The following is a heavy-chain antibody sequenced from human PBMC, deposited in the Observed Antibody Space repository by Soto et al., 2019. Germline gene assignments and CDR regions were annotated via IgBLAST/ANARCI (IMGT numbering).Heavy chain of an antibody. CDR3: ARKEDSSSWFPIFDY. CDR1: GYTFTSYA. Sequence: ASVKVSCKASGYTFTSYAMHWVRQAPGQRLEWMGWINAGNGNTKYSQKFQGRVTITRDTSASTAYMELSSLRSEDTAVYYCARKEDSSSWFPIFDYWGQGTLVTVSS. CDR2: INAGNGNT. D-gene: IGHD6-13*01. J-gene: IGHJ4*02. V-gene: IGHV1-3*01.